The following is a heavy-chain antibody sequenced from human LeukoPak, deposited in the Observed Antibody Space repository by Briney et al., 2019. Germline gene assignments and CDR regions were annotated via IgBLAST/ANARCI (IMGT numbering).Heavy chain of an antibody. CDR2: IKQDGSEK. Sequence: GGSLRLSCAASGFTFSSYWMSWVRQAPGKGLEWVAKIKQDGSEKYYVDSVKGRFTISRDNAKNSLYLQMNSLRVEDTAVYYCARGDFDWLLDYWGQGTLVTVSS. V-gene: IGHV3-7*01. D-gene: IGHD3-9*01. J-gene: IGHJ4*02. CDR3: ARGDFDWLLDY. CDR1: GFTFSSYW.